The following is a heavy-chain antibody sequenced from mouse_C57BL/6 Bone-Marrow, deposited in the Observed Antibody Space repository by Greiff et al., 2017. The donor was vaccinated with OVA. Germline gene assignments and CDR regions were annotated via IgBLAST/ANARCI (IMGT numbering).Heavy chain of an antibody. CDR3: ARREYYYGPFAY. J-gene: IGHJ3*01. CDR1: GYSITSGYY. Sequence: EVKLVESGPGLVKPSQSLSLTCSVTGYSITSGYYWNWIRQFPGNKLEWMGYISYDGSNNYNPSLKNRTSITRDTSKNQFFLKLNSVTTEDTATYYCARREYYYGPFAYWGQGTLVTVSA. CDR2: ISYDGSN. D-gene: IGHD1-1*01. V-gene: IGHV3-6*01.